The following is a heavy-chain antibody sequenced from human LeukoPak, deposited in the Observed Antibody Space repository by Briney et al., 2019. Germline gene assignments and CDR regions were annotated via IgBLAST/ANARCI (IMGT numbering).Heavy chain of an antibody. J-gene: IGHJ3*02. CDR3: ARNDGYSSTWGAFDI. D-gene: IGHD6-13*01. V-gene: IGHV3-66*01. CDR2: IYSGGST. Sequence: GGSLRLSCAASGFTFSSYGMHWVRQAPGKGLEWVSVIYSGGSTFYADSVKGRLTISRDNSKNTLYLQMNSLRVEDTAVYYCARNDGYSSTWGAFDIWGQGTMVTVSS. CDR1: GFTFSSYG.